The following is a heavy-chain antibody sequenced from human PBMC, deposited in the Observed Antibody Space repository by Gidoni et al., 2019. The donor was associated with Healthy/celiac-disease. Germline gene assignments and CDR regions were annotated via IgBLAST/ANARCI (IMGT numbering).Heavy chain of an antibody. Sequence: QVQLVESGGGVVQPGRSLRLSCAASGLTFSSYGMHWVRQAPGKGLEGVAVIWYDGSNKYYADSVKGRFTISRDNSKNTLYLQMNSLRAEDTAVYYCASGAAAGMGVSYYYYGMDVWGQGTTVTVSS. J-gene: IGHJ6*02. CDR1: GLTFSSYG. CDR2: IWYDGSNK. CDR3: ASGAAAGMGVSYYYYGMDV. D-gene: IGHD6-13*01. V-gene: IGHV3-33*01.